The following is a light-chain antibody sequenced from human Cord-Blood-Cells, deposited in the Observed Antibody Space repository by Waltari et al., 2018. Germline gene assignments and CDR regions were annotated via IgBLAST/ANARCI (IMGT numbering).Light chain of an antibody. CDR3: QAWDSSTDYV. Sequence: ELTQPPSVSVSPGQTASITCSGDKLGDKYACWYQQKPGQSPVLVIYQDSKRPSGIPERFSGSNSGNTATLTISGTQAMDEADYYCQAWDSSTDYVFGTGTKVTVL. CDR1: KLGDKY. V-gene: IGLV3-1*01. J-gene: IGLJ1*01. CDR2: QDS.